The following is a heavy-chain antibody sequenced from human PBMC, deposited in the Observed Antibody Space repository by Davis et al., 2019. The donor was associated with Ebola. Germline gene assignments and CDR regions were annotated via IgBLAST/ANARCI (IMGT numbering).Heavy chain of an antibody. V-gene: IGHV3-66*01. CDR1: GFTVSTYY. J-gene: IGHJ3*02. CDR3: ASSVATPGAFDI. Sequence: GESLKISCAASGFTVSTYYMGWVRQAPGKGLEWVSVINSGSSTYYADSVKGRFTISRDNSKNTLYLQMNSLRVEDTAVYYCASSVATPGAFDIWGQGTMVRLF. D-gene: IGHD2-15*01. CDR2: INSGSST.